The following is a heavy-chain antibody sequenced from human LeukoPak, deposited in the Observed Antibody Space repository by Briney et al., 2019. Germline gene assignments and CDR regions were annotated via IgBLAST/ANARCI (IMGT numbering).Heavy chain of an antibody. D-gene: IGHD3-10*01. Sequence: SETLSLTCTVSGGSVSNDYWSWVRQPPGKALEWIGNIYYRGSTNYNPSLKSRVTISVDTSKNQFSLKLSSVTAADTAVYYCARRSPRITMVRGVIRGPQGAKYYFDYWGQGTLVTVSS. V-gene: IGHV4-59*02. J-gene: IGHJ4*02. CDR2: IYYRGST. CDR1: GGSVSNDY. CDR3: ARRSPRITMVRGVIRGPQGAKYYFDY.